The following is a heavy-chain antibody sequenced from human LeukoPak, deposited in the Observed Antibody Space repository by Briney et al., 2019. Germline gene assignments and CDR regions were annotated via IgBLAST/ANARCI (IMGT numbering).Heavy chain of an antibody. J-gene: IGHJ4*02. V-gene: IGHV4-59*08. Sequence: SETLSLTCTVSGGSIDSNSWTWIRQPPGKGLEWIGYIYYSGTTNYNPSLRSRVTISVDTSKNQFSLKLSSVTAADTAVYYCARGNYYDSSGYKTGRGQGTLVTVSS. D-gene: IGHD3-22*01. CDR3: ARGNYYDSSGYKTG. CDR2: IYYSGTT. CDR1: GGSIDSNS.